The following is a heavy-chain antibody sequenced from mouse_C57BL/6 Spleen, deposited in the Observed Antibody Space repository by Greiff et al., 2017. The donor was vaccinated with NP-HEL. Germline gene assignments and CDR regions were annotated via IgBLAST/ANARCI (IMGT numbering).Heavy chain of an antibody. CDR1: GFSLTSYG. CDR3: ASRWLTAMDY. V-gene: IGHV2-2*01. D-gene: IGHD2-3*01. CDR2: IWSGGST. Sequence: VQGVESGPGLVQPSQSLSITCTVSGFSLTSYGVHWVRQSPGKGLEWLGVIWSGGSTNYNAAFISRLSISKDNSKSQVFFKMNSLQADDTAIYYCASRWLTAMDYWGQGTSVTVSS. J-gene: IGHJ4*01.